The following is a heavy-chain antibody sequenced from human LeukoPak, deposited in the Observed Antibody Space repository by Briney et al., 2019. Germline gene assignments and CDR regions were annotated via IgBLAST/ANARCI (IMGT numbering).Heavy chain of an antibody. CDR3: ARENNRECSRSSCSRDY. V-gene: IGHV3-21*01. CDR2: ISRSGDSI. Sequence: GGSLRLSCATSGFTFSGYAMNWFRQAPGKGLEWVAAISRSGDSITYADSVRGRFTISRGNAKDSLYLQMNSLRAEDTAVYFCARENNRECSRSSCSRDYWGQGTLVTVSS. CDR1: GFTFSGYA. J-gene: IGHJ4*02. D-gene: IGHD2-2*01.